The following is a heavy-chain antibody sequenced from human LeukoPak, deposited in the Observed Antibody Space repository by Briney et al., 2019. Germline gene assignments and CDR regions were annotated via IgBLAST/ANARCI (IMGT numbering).Heavy chain of an antibody. CDR1: KDPIISFDHS. V-gene: IGHV4-34*01. CDR2: INHSGST. CDR3: ARRAWWSNYFDY. Sequence: PSQTLSLTCDVSKDPIISFDHSWSWIRQPPGKGLEWIGEINHSGSTNYNPSLKSRVTISVDTSKNQFSLKLSSVTAADTAVYYCARRAWWSNYFDYWGQGTLVTVSS. D-gene: IGHD2-15*01. J-gene: IGHJ4*02.